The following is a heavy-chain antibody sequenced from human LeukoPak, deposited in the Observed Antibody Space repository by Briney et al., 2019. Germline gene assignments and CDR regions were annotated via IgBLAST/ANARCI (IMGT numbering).Heavy chain of an antibody. CDR2: ISSSGSTI. J-gene: IGHJ5*02. V-gene: IGHV3-48*03. D-gene: IGHD4-17*01. CDR3: ARTTVTAMLTNLFDP. CDR1: GFTFSSYE. Sequence: GGSLRLSCAASGFTFSSYEMNWVRQAPGKGLEWVSYISSSGSTIYYADSVRGRFNISRDNEKKSMYLQMNSLRAEDTAVYYCARTTVTAMLTNLFDPWGQGTLVTVSS.